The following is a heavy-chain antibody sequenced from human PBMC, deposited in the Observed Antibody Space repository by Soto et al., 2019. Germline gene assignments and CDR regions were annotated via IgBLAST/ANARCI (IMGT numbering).Heavy chain of an antibody. CDR1: GYSFTSYW. V-gene: IGHV5-10-1*01. Sequence: EVQLVQSGAEVKKPGESLRISCKGSGYSFTSYWISWVRQMPGKGLEWMGRIDPSDSYTNYSPSFQGHATISADKSISTAYLQWSSLKASDTAMYYCARQTYCSGGSCYFHYYYGMDVWGQGTTVTVSS. J-gene: IGHJ6*02. D-gene: IGHD2-15*01. CDR3: ARQTYCSGGSCYFHYYYGMDV. CDR2: IDPSDSYT.